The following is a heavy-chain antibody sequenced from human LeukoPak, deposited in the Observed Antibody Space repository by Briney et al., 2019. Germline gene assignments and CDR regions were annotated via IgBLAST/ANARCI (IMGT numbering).Heavy chain of an antibody. V-gene: IGHV3-53*01. D-gene: IGHD2-8*02. J-gene: IGHJ4*02. CDR3: ARDIGPGYSSGFN. CDR1: GFTFSSYA. Sequence: PGGSLRLSCAASGFTFSSYAMSWARQAPGKGLEWVSVIYSGGSTYYADSVKGRFTISRDNSKNTLYLQMNSLRAEDTAVYYCARDIGPGYSSGFNWGQGTLVTVSS. CDR2: IYSGGST.